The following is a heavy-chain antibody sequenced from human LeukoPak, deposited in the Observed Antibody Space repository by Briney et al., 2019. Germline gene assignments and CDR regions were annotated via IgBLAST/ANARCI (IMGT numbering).Heavy chain of an antibody. V-gene: IGHV1-18*01. CDR2: ISAYNGDT. CDR3: ARDAPYRITMIVVVIGGNAFDI. Sequence: ASVKVSCKASGYTFTSYVISGVRQAPGQGGEGMGWISAYNGDTNYAQKLQGRVTMTTDTSTSTAYMELRSLRSDDTAVYYCARDAPYRITMIVVVIGGNAFDIWGQGTMVTVSS. CDR1: GYTFTSYV. D-gene: IGHD3-22*01. J-gene: IGHJ3*02.